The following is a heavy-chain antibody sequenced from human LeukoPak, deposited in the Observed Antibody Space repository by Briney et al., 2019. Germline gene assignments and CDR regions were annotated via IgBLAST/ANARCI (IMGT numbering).Heavy chain of an antibody. Sequence: GSLRLSCAASGVTLSSYAMSWARQAPGKGLEWVANIKQDGSEKYYVDSVKGRFTISRDNAKNSLYLQMNSLRAEDTAVYYCASLSEDYWGQGTLVTVSS. J-gene: IGHJ4*02. V-gene: IGHV3-7*03. CDR3: ASLSEDY. D-gene: IGHD2/OR15-2a*01. CDR2: IKQDGSEK. CDR1: GVTLSSYA.